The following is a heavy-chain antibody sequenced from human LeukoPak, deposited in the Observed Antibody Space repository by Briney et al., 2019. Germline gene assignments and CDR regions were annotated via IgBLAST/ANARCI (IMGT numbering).Heavy chain of an antibody. Sequence: VASVKVSCKASGYTFTSNYIHWVRQAPGQGLEWMGGIIPIFGTANYAQKFQGRVTITADESTSTAYMELSSLRSEDTAVYYCARVGAYYDSSGYSPHAFDIWGQGTMVTVSS. D-gene: IGHD3-22*01. CDR2: IIPIFGTA. CDR1: GYTFTSNY. J-gene: IGHJ3*02. V-gene: IGHV1-69*13. CDR3: ARVGAYYDSSGYSPHAFDI.